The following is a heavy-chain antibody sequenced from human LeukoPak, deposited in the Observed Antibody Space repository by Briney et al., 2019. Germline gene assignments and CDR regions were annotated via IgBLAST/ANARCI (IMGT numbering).Heavy chain of an antibody. V-gene: IGHV3-48*01. CDR3: ALFSDYSNYVDDY. Sequence: PGGSLRLSCAASGFTFSSYSMNWVRQAPGKGLEWVSYISSSSSTIYYADSVKGRFTISRDNAKNSLYLQMNSLRAEDTAVYYCALFSDYSNYVDDYWGQGTLVTVSS. CDR2: ISSSSSTI. D-gene: IGHD4-11*01. CDR1: GFTFSSYS. J-gene: IGHJ4*02.